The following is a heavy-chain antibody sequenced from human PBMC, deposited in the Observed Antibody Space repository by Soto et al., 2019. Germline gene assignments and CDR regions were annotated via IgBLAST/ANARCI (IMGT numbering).Heavy chain of an antibody. J-gene: IGHJ4*02. CDR1: GFTFSSYG. D-gene: IGHD3-3*01. Sequence: QVQLVESGGGVVQPGRSLRLSCAASGFTFSSYGMHWVRQAPGKGLEWVAVISYDGSNKYYADSVKGRFTISRDNSKNTLYLQMNSLRAEDTAVYYCAKVPTYSTFNFDYWGQGTLVTVSS. CDR3: AKVPTYSTFNFDY. V-gene: IGHV3-30*18. CDR2: ISYDGSNK.